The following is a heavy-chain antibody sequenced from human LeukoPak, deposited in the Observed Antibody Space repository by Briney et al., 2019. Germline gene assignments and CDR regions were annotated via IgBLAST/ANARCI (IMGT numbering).Heavy chain of an antibody. V-gene: IGHV4-59*01. D-gene: IGHD3-22*01. J-gene: IGHJ5*02. CDR1: GGSISGYY. Sequence: SETLSLTCTVSGGSISGYYWNWIRQPPGKRLEWIGYIYYSGSTNYNPSLKSRVTISVDMSKNQFSLKLTSVTPADTAVYYCARVITSIRGLDPWGQGIQVTVSS. CDR2: IYYSGST. CDR3: ARVITSIRGLDP.